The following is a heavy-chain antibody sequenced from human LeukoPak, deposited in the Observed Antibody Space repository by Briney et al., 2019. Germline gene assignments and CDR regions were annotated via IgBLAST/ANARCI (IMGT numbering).Heavy chain of an antibody. Sequence: GGSLRLSCAASGFTFSTYWTHWVRQAPGKGLVWVARIKGDGSSTIYADSVKGRFTISRDNSKNTLYLQTSSLRVEDTAVYYCARASTTVPNLLDHWGRGTLVTVSS. CDR1: GFTFSTYW. J-gene: IGHJ4*02. D-gene: IGHD4-17*01. CDR2: IKGDGSST. CDR3: ARASTTVPNLLDH. V-gene: IGHV3-74*01.